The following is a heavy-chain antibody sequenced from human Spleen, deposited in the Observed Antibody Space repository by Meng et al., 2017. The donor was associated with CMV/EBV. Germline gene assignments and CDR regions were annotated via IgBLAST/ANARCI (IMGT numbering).Heavy chain of an antibody. CDR1: GGSFSGYY. D-gene: IGHD2-2*01. Sequence: SETLSLTCAVYGGSFSGYYWSWIRQPPGKGLEWIGEINHSGSTNYNPPLKSRVTISVDTSKNQFSLKLSSVTAADTAVYYCARDIVVVPAGGMDVWGQGNTVTVSS. CDR3: ARDIVVVPAGGMDV. CDR2: INHSGST. J-gene: IGHJ6*02. V-gene: IGHV4-34*01.